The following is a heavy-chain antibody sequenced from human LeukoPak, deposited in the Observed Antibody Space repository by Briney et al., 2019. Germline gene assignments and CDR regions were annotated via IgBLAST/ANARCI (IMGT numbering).Heavy chain of an antibody. D-gene: IGHD2-2*01. CDR1: GFTFSSYA. CDR2: ISGSGGST. J-gene: IGHJ6*02. CDR3: AKDIRETSWAYYYYGMDV. V-gene: IGHV3-23*01. Sequence: GGSLRLSCAASGFTFSSYAMSWVRQAPGKGLEWVSAISGSGGSTYYAGSVKGRFTISRDNSKNTLYLQMNSLRAEDTAVYYCAKDIRETSWAYYYYGMDVWGQGTTVTVSS.